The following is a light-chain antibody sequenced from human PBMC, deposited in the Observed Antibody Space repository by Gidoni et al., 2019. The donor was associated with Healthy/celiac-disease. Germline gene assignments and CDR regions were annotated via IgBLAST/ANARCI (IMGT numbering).Light chain of an antibody. CDR1: QSVSSY. CDR2: DAS. V-gene: IGKV3-11*01. J-gene: IGKJ2*03. Sequence: LVLTQSPATLSLSPGGRVTLSCRASQSVSSYLAWYQQKPGQAPRLLIYDASNRATGIPARFSGSGSGTDFTLTISSLEPEDFAVYYCQQRSNWYSFGQRTKLEIK. CDR3: QQRSNWYS.